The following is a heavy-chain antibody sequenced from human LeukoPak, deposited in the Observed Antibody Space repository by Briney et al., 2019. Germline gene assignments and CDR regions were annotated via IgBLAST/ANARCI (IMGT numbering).Heavy chain of an antibody. D-gene: IGHD3-10*01. CDR1: GFSPSTRGVG. Sequence: SGPTLVKPPQTLTLTCTFSGFSPSTRGVGAGWIRQPPGKALEWLALIYWDDDKRYSPSLKSRLTITKDTSKNQVVLTMTNMDPVDTATYYCARGRFGELYLDYWGQGTLVTVSS. J-gene: IGHJ4*02. CDR3: ARGRFGELYLDY. V-gene: IGHV2-5*02. CDR2: IYWDDDK.